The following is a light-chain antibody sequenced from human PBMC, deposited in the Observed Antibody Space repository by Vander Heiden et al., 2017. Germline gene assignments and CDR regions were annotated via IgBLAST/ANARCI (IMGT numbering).Light chain of an antibody. CDR1: QSVSSN. J-gene: IGKJ2*01. CDR2: GAS. V-gene: IGKV3-15*01. Sequence: EIVFTHSPATLSVSPGERATLSCRASQSVSSNLAWYQHKPGQAPRLLIHGASTRATGIPARFSGSGSGTEFTVTISSLQSEDFAVYYCQQYNNWPNTFGQGTKLEIK. CDR3: QQYNNWPNT.